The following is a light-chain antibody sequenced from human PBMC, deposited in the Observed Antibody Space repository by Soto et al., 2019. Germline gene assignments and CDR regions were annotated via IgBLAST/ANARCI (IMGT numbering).Light chain of an antibody. Sequence: QSALTQPASVSGSPGQSITISCTGTSSDVGGYNYVSWYQHHPGKAPKLMIYEVSNRSSGVSNRFSGSKSGNTASLTISGLQAEAEADYYCCSYTGSSTPVFGGGTKLTVL. CDR3: CSYTGSSTPV. CDR2: EVS. V-gene: IGLV2-14*01. CDR1: SSDVGGYNY. J-gene: IGLJ3*02.